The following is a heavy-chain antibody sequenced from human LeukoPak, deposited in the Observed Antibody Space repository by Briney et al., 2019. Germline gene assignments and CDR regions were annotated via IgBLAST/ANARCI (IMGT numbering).Heavy chain of an antibody. D-gene: IGHD2-15*01. CDR1: GFTFSSYA. J-gene: IGHJ4*02. CDR2: ISGSGGST. Sequence: GGSLRLSCAASGFTFSSYAMSWVRQAPGKGLEWVSAISGSGGSTYYADSVKGRLSISRDNSKNTLYLQMNSLRAEDTAVYYCAKTPPNCSGGSCYEDYWGQGTLVTVSS. V-gene: IGHV3-23*01. CDR3: AKTPPNCSGGSCYEDY.